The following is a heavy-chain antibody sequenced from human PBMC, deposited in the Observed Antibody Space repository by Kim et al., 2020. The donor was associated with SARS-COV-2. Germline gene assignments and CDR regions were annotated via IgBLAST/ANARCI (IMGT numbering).Heavy chain of an antibody. CDR2: IYPGDSDT. Sequence: GESLKISCKGSGYSFTSYWIGWVRQMPGKGLEWMGIIYPGDSDTRYSPSFQGQVTISADKSISTAYLQWSSLKASDTAMYYCARRISSRGGGFYYYYDYMDVWGKGTTVTVSS. V-gene: IGHV5-51*01. CDR3: ARRISSRGGGFYYYYDYMDV. J-gene: IGHJ6*03. CDR1: GYSFTSYW. D-gene: IGHD6-13*01.